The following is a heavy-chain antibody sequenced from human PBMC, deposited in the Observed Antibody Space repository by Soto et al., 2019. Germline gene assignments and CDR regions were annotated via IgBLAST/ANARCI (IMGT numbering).Heavy chain of an antibody. CDR2: IHYSGTT. CDR3: AAGEASSRNLAPYYLDF. V-gene: IGHV4-59*01. D-gene: IGHD6-13*01. CDR1: GGSMRNYF. J-gene: IGHJ4*02. Sequence: RSLTCTVSGGSMRNYFWTWIRQPPGKGLEWIGYIHYSGTTSFFPSYNPSLRSRVTISEDTSKNQFSLKLLPVTTADTAVYFCAAGEASSRNLAPYYLDFWGQGTLVTVSS.